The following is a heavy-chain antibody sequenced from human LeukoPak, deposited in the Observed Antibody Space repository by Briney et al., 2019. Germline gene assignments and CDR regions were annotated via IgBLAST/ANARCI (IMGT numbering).Heavy chain of an antibody. CDR1: GFTLSSYW. CDR3: ARSPNCGGDCS. V-gene: IGHV3-74*03. CDR2: INSDGSST. J-gene: IGHJ5*02. Sequence: GGSLRLSCAVSGFTLSSYWMHWVRQAPGKGLVWVSCINSDGSSTTYADSVKGRFTISRDNAKNTLYLQMNSLRAEDTAVYYCARSPNCGGDCSWGQGTLVTVSS. D-gene: IGHD2-21*02.